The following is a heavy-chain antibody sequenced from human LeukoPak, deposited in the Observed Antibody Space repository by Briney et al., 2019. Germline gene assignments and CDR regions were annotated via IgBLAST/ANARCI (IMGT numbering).Heavy chain of an antibody. CDR3: ARAPPSSHPMVPFDY. CDR1: GGSISSSSYY. CDR2: IYYSGST. J-gene: IGHJ4*02. V-gene: IGHV4-39*07. Sequence: SETLSLTCTVSGGSISSSSYYWGWIRQPPGKGLEWIGSIYYSGSTYYNPSLKSRVTISVDTSKNQFSLKLSSVTAADTAVYYCARAPPSSHPMVPFDYWGQGTLVTVSS. D-gene: IGHD3-10*01.